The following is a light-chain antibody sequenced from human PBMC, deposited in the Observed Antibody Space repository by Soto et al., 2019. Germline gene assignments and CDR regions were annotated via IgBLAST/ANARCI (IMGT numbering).Light chain of an antibody. V-gene: IGLV2-8*01. J-gene: IGLJ2*01. Sequence: QSALTQPPSASGSPGQSVTISCTGTSSDVGGYNYVSWYQQHPGKAPKLMIYEVSKRPSGVPDRFSGYKSGNTAALTVSGLQAEDEADYFCSSYAGSNSYVVFGGGTKLTVL. CDR1: SSDVGGYNY. CDR2: EVS. CDR3: SSYAGSNSYVV.